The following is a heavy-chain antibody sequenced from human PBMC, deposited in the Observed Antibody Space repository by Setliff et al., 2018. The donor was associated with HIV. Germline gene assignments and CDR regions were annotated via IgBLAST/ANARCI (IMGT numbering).Heavy chain of an antibody. V-gene: IGHV1-3*03. Sequence: ASVKVSCKASGYNFSTYALHWVRQAPGQRLEWLGWMNAASGKTKYSEEFQNRISFTRDTSANIGYLELTKLRSEDMGIYYCVRGALLAVFDFDHWGQGTMVTVSS. CDR3: VRGALLAVFDFDH. CDR1: GYNFSTYA. CDR2: MNAASGKT. D-gene: IGHD2-8*02. J-gene: IGHJ4*02.